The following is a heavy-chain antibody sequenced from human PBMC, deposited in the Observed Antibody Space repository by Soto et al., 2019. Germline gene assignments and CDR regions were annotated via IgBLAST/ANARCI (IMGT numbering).Heavy chain of an antibody. CDR3: ATPTPLRVAMITKINFDF. V-gene: IGHV1-24*01. CDR2: FDPEAGEA. CDR1: RDALTEFY. D-gene: IGHD3-10*01. Sequence: GASVRLFCTISRDALTEFYRHWVRQAPGKGLGWIGGFDPEAGEAIYAQKWHGKVTVTEDTVTDTAYLELSGLKSEDTAVYSCATPTPLRVAMITKINFDFWGQGTPVTVSS. J-gene: IGHJ4*02.